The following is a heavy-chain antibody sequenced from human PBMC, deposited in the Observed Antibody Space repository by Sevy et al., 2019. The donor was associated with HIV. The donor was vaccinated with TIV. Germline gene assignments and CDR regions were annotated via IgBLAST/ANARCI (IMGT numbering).Heavy chain of an antibody. V-gene: IGHV3-30-3*01. CDR1: GFTFSSYA. CDR3: ARGFLAYYYYGMDV. CDR2: ISYDGSNK. J-gene: IGHJ6*02. Sequence: GGSLRLSCAASGFTFSSYAMHWVRQAPGKGLEWVAVISYDGSNKYYADSVKGRFTISRDNSKNTLYLQMNSLRAEDTAVYYCARGFLAYYYYGMDVWGHGTTVTVSS. D-gene: IGHD3-3*01.